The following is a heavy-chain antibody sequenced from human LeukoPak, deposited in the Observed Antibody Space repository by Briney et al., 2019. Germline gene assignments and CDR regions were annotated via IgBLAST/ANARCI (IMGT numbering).Heavy chain of an antibody. J-gene: IGHJ4*02. CDR1: GFSLISYN. CDR2: ISSTSSHI. Sequence: PGGSLRLSCAASGFSLISYNMNWVRQAPGKGLEWVSSISSTSSHIYYADSVKGRFTIPRDNAKNSLYLQMNSLRAEDTAVYYCARAPYDILTGYSPYYFESWGQGTLVTVSS. V-gene: IGHV3-21*06. D-gene: IGHD3-9*01. CDR3: ARAPYDILTGYSPYYFES.